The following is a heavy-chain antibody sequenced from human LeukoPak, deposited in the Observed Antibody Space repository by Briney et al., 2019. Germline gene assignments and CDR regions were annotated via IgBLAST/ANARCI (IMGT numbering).Heavy chain of an antibody. D-gene: IGHD1-7*01. Sequence: PGGSLRLSCAASGFSFSNYWMRWVRQAPGKGLEWVATIKGDGSKKNYVDSVRGRFTVSIDNAKNSLSLQMSSLRAEDTAIYYCESTTGPWGQGTLVTVSS. V-gene: IGHV3-7*01. J-gene: IGHJ5*02. CDR3: ESTTGP. CDR1: GFSFSNYW. CDR2: IKGDGSKK.